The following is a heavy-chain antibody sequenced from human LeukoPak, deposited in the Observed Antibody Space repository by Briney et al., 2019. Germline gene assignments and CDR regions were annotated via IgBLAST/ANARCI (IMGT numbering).Heavy chain of an antibody. V-gene: IGHV3-33*06. D-gene: IGHD2-15*01. Sequence: PGRSLRLTCAASGFTFSSYGMHWVRQAPGKGLEWVADIWYDGSNKYYADSVKGRFTISRDNSKNTLYLQMNSLRAEDTAVYYCAQGYCSGGSCYSFDYWGQGTLVAVSS. J-gene: IGHJ4*02. CDR3: AQGYCSGGSCYSFDY. CDR2: IWYDGSNK. CDR1: GFTFSSYG.